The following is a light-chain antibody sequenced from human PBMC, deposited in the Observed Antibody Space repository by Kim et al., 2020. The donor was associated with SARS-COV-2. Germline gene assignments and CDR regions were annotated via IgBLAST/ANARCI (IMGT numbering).Light chain of an antibody. CDR3: QQYNSYWT. CDR1: KSIKNG. Sequence: AEPIANRVTITCRASKSIKNGLAWNKQKPGKAPKVLIYDTSSWESGVPSRFGGSGSGTDFTLTISSLHPEDFATYNCQQYNSYWTFGQGTKVDIK. V-gene: IGKV1-5*01. J-gene: IGKJ1*01. CDR2: DTS.